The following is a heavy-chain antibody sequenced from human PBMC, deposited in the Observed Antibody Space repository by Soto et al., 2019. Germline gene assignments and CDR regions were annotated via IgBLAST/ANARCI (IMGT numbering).Heavy chain of an antibody. Sequence: SVKVSCKASGGSLSTNPISWVRQAPGQGLEWMGGTGSGTGPGNHAQKFQGRLTVTADKSTSTVYMELTNLSSEDTAVYYCARRDTGGFYRFFDSWGQGTLVTVSS. CDR1: GGSLSTNP. J-gene: IGHJ4*02. V-gene: IGHV1-69*06. CDR3: ARRDTGGFYRFFDS. D-gene: IGHD2-8*02. CDR2: TGSGTGPG.